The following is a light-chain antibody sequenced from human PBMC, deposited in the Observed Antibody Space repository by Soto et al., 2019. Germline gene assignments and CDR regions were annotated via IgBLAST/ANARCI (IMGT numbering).Light chain of an antibody. J-gene: IGKJ4*01. Sequence: DIQMTQSPSSLSASVGDRVTLTCRASHTISTYLSWYQKKPGKAPKLLIYATSTLQSGVPSRFSGSGSGTDFALTISSLQPEDFATYYCQQLSSSPLTFGGGTKVDIK. CDR3: QQLSSSPLT. CDR1: HTISTY. V-gene: IGKV1-39*01. CDR2: ATS.